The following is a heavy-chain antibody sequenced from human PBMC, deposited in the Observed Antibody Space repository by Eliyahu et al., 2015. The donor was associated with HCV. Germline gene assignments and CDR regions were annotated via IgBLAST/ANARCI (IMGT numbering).Heavy chain of an antibody. Sequence: SYFWNWIRQPPGKPLEWIGYIYHSGTTSYNPSLKSRVTISRDLSSNQFSLILKSVTAADTAVYYCAREGGTIMAPWVGGLNSWGRGTLVTVSS. V-gene: IGHV4-59*01. CDR1: SYF. J-gene: IGHJ4*02. D-gene: IGHD3-16*01. CDR2: IYHSGTT. CDR3: AREGGTIMAPWVGGLNS.